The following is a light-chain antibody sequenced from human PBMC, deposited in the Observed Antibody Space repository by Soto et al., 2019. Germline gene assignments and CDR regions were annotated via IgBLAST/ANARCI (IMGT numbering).Light chain of an antibody. V-gene: IGLV2-14*01. CDR3: SSYTDSSTRL. CDR1: SSDVGGHNY. J-gene: IGLJ1*01. Sequence: QSVLTQPASVSGSPGQSITISCTCTSSDVGGHNYVSWYQQHPGKAPKLLIFEVSNRPSGVSNRFSGSKSGNTASLTISGLQAEDEADYYCSSYTDSSTRLFGTGTKVTVL. CDR2: EVS.